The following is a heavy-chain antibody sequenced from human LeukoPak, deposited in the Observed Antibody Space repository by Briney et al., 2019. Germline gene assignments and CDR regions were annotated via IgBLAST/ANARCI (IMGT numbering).Heavy chain of an antibody. CDR3: ARCQLEPTLRWFDP. Sequence: SETLSLTCAVYGGSFSGYYWSWIRQPPGKGLEWIGEINHSGSTNYNPSLKSRVTISVDTSKNQFSLNLTSVTAADTVVYYCARCQLEPTLRWFDPWGPGTLVTVSS. CDR1: GGSFSGYY. CDR2: INHSGST. D-gene: IGHD1-1*01. J-gene: IGHJ5*02. V-gene: IGHV4-34*01.